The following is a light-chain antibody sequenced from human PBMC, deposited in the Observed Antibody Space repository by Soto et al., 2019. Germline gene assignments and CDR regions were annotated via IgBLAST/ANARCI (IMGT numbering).Light chain of an antibody. CDR3: QQYHHWPVT. J-gene: IGKJ4*01. CDR2: DAS. CDR1: QSVSRN. Sequence: EIVLTQSPATLCLSPGERATLSCRASQSVSRNLAWYQQKPGQAPRLLIYDASNRATGIPARFSGSGSVTDFTLTISSLEPEDFAVYYCQQYHHWPVTFGGGTKVEIK. V-gene: IGKV3-11*01.